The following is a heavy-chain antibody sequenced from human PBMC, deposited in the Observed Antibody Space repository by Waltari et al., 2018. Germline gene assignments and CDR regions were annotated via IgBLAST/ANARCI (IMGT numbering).Heavy chain of an antibody. J-gene: IGHJ5*02. CDR1: GGSFSGYY. CDR3: ARGKPRLGYCSSTSCRDRFDP. CDR2: INHSGRT. V-gene: IGHV4-34*01. Sequence: QVQLQQWGAGLLKPSETLSLTCAVYGGSFSGYYWSWIRQPPGKGLEWIGEINHSGRTNDNPSLKSRVTIAVDTSKNQFSLKLSSVTAADTAVYYCARGKPRLGYCSSTSCRDRFDPWGQGTLVTVSS. D-gene: IGHD2-2*01.